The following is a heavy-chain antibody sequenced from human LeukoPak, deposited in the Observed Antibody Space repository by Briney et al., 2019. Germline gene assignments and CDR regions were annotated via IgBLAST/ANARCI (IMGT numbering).Heavy chain of an antibody. CDR1: GFTFSSYS. CDR2: ISWNSGSI. Sequence: TGGSLRLSCAASGFTFSSYSMNWVRQAPGKGLEWVSGISWNSGSIGYADSVEGRFTISRDNAKNSLYLQMNGLRAEDTALYYCAKELRTGLPYWGQGTLVTVSS. J-gene: IGHJ4*02. CDR3: AKELRTGLPY. V-gene: IGHV3-9*01. D-gene: IGHD1-1*01.